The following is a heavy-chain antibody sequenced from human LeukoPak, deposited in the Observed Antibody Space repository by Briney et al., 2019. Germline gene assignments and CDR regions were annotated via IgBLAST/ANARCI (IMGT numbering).Heavy chain of an antibody. J-gene: IGHJ4*02. CDR3: ARDSGYDGDYFDY. Sequence: GGSLRLSCAASGFTFSSYSMNWVRQAPGKGLEWVSSISSSSSYIYYADSVKGRFTISRDNAKNSLYLQMNSLRAEDTAVYYCARDSGYDGDYFDYWGQGTLVTVSS. V-gene: IGHV3-21*01. D-gene: IGHD5-12*01. CDR1: GFTFSSYS. CDR2: ISSSSSYI.